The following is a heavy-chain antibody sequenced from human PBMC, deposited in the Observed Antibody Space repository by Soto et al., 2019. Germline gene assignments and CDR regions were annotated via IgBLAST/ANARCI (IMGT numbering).Heavy chain of an antibody. V-gene: IGHV5-51*01. J-gene: IGHJ6*02. D-gene: IGHD5-18*01. Sequence: GESLKISCKGSGYSFTSYWIGWVRQMPGKGLEWMGIIYPGDSDTRYSPSFQGQVTISADKSISTAYLQWSSLKASDTAMYYCATRGYSYGYYDYYYGMDVWGQGTTVTVSS. CDR2: IYPGDSDT. CDR3: ATRGYSYGYYDYYYGMDV. CDR1: GYSFTSYW.